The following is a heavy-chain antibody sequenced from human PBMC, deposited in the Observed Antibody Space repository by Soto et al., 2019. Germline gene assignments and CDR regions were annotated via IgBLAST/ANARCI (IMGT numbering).Heavy chain of an antibody. CDR1: GYTPTELS. Sequence: APVKVSCKVSGYTPTELSIHWVRQAPGKRVEWMGGFYSEDGEKISAQKFQGRVNMTEDKYTDTAYMELRSLRSEDTAVYYCATISHLGYFSGGSCHEGSFDYWGQGTLVTGSS. D-gene: IGHD2-15*01. CDR2: FYSEDGEK. CDR3: ATISHLGYFSGGSCHEGSFDY. J-gene: IGHJ4*02. V-gene: IGHV1-24*01.